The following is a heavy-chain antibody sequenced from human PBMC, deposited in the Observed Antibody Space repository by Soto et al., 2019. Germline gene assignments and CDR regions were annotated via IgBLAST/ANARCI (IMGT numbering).Heavy chain of an antibody. Sequence: QVQLQESGPGLVKPSETLSLTCTVSGGSISSTNYYWGWIRQPPGKGLEWIGTIYYTGTTYYNPSPRCGSAMPVDTSRNPFPLKVSCVTAADTVVFYWARRDGCDCSVFRLGGFDPWGRGPLVTVSS. CDR1: GGSISSTNYY. V-gene: IGHV4-39*01. CDR3: ARRDGCDCSVFRLGGFDP. CDR2: IYYTGTT. J-gene: IGHJ5*02. D-gene: IGHD2-15*01.